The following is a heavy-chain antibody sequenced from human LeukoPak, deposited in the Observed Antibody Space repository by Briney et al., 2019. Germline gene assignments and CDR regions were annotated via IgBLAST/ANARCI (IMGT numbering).Heavy chain of an antibody. J-gene: IGHJ4*02. CDR2: IYTSGST. Sequence: PSETLSLTCTVSGGSISSYYWSWIRQPAGKGLEWIGRIYTSGSTNYNPSLKSRVTMSVDTPKNQFSLKLSSVTAADTAVYCCARVNGGNSVATRIDYWGQGTLVTVSS. CDR3: ARVNGGNSVATRIDY. D-gene: IGHD4-23*01. CDR1: GGSISSYY. V-gene: IGHV4-4*07.